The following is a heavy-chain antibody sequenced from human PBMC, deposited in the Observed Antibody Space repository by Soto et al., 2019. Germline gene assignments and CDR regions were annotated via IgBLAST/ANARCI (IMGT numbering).Heavy chain of an antibody. CDR1: GATFTSYG. V-gene: IGHV1-18*01. CDR2: ISGYNGDT. D-gene: IGHD3-3*02. Sequence: QVQLVQSGAEVKEPGASVKVSCKASGATFTSYGFNWVRQAPGQGLEWMGWISGYNGDTHYAQNFQVRVTMTIDTSTSTAYMALRSLRSDDTAVYSCARGTIFGLVSFDYWGQGTLVTVSS. CDR3: ARGTIFGLVSFDY. J-gene: IGHJ4*02.